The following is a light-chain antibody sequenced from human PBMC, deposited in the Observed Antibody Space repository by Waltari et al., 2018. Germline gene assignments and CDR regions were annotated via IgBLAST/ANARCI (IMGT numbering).Light chain of an antibody. CDR2: QDI. J-gene: IGLJ3*02. CDR3: QAWDSSTVV. V-gene: IGLV3-1*01. CDR1: KLGDKY. Sequence: SYELTQPPSVSVSPGQTASITCSGDKLGDKYTCWYQQKPGQSPVLVIFQDIKRPSVIPERFSGSNSGNTATLTISGTQPMDEADYYCQAWDSSTVVFGGGTKLTVL.